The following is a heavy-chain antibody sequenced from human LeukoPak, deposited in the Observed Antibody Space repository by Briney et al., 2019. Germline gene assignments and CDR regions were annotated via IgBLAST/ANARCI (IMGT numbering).Heavy chain of an antibody. CDR3: AKSSTRQPGHFDY. J-gene: IGHJ4*02. CDR1: GFTFSSYA. V-gene: IGHV3-23*01. Sequence: PGGSLRLSCAASGFTFSSYAMSWVRQAPGKGLEWVSTISGSGGSTYYADSVKGRFTISRDNSKNTLYLQMNSLRAEDTAVYYCAKSSTRQPGHFDYWGQGTLVTVSS. CDR2: ISGSGGST. D-gene: IGHD1-1*01.